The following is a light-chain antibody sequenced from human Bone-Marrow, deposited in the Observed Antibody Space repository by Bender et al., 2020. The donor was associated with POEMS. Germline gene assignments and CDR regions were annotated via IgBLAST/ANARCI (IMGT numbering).Light chain of an antibody. Sequence: QSALTQPPSASGPPGQSVTISCTGPSINIGGYNYVSWYQQPPGKAPKLMIYDVTRRPSGVSNRFSGSKSGNTASLTISGIQAEDEADYYCCSYAGSSTLIFGGGTQLTVL. J-gene: IGLJ2*01. V-gene: IGLV2-23*02. CDR1: SINIGGYNY. CDR2: DVT. CDR3: CSYAGSSTLI.